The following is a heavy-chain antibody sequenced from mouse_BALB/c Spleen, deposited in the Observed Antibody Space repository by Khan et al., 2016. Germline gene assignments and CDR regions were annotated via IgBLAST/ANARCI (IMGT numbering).Heavy chain of an antibody. V-gene: IGHV4-1*02. CDR1: GFDFSRYW. D-gene: IGHD4-1*01. J-gene: IGHJ3*01. CDR2: INPDSSTI. CDR3: AREGDWDAPWFAY. Sequence: EVKLLESGGGLVQPGGSLKLSCAASGFDFSRYWMSWVRQAPGKGLEWIGEINPDSSTITYTPSLKDKFIISRDNVKNTLYLQMSKVRSEDTVLYYCAREGDWDAPWFAYWGQGTLVTVSA.